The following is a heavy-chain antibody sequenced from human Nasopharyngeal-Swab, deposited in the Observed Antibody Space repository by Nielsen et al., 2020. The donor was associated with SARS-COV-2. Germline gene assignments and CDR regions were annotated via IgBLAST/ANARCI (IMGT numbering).Heavy chain of an antibody. D-gene: IGHD1-26*01. CDR1: GYSFTSYW. CDR2: IYPGDSDT. CDR3: ARSGLVGATFFDY. V-gene: IGHV5-51*01. Sequence: GGSLRLSCKGSGYSFTSYWIGWVRQMPGKGLEWMGIIYPGDSDTRYSPSFQGQVTISADKSISTAYLQWSSLKASDTAMHYCARSGLVGATFFDYWGQGTLVTVSS. J-gene: IGHJ4*02.